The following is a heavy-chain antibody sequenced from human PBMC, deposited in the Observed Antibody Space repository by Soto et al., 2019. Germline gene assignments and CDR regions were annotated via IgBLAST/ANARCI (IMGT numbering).Heavy chain of an antibody. V-gene: IGHV1-69*01. D-gene: IGHD2-15*01. J-gene: IGHJ4*02. CDR3: ARDRCSGGSCYPTFDY. CDR1: GGTFSSYA. CDR2: IIPIFGTA. Sequence: QVQLVQSGAEVKKPGSSVKVSCKASGGTFSSYAISWVRQAPGQGLEWMGGIIPIFGTANYAQKFQGRVTITADESTSTAYMELSCLRSEDTAVYYCARDRCSGGSCYPTFDYWGQGTLVTVSS.